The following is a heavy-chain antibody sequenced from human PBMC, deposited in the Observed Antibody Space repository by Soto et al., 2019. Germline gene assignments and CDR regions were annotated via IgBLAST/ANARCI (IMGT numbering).Heavy chain of an antibody. CDR1: GYTFTSYH. Sequence: ASVKVSCKASGYTFTSYHMHWLRHAPGQGLEWMGIINPSGGSTSYAQKFQGRVTMTRETSKSTVYRELSSLRSEDTAVYYCARDATYYYDSSGFRTPYYFDYWGQGTLVTVSS. CDR2: INPSGGST. CDR3: ARDATYYYDSSGFRTPYYFDY. D-gene: IGHD3-22*01. J-gene: IGHJ4*02. V-gene: IGHV1-46*01.